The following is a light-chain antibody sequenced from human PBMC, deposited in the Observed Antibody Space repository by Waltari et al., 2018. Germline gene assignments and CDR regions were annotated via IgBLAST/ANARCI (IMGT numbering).Light chain of an antibody. Sequence: DIQMAQSPSTLAASVGDRVTITCRASQSISYWLAWYQQKPGQAPKLLIYRASNLIDGVPSRFSGRGAWTEFTLTIVSLQPDDFATYFCQQYSGSPPWTFGQGTKVEIK. V-gene: IGKV1-5*03. J-gene: IGKJ1*01. CDR3: QQYSGSPPWT. CDR2: RAS. CDR1: QSISYW.